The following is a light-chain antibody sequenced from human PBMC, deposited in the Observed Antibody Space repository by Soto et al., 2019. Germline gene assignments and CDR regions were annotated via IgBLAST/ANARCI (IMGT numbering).Light chain of an antibody. CDR2: KAS. Sequence: DIQMTQSPSTLSASVGDRVTITCRASHSISTWLAWYQQKPGKAPNLLIYKASSLESGVPSRFSGSGSGTEFTLTLSSLQPDDFATYYCQQYNSYSQTFGQGTKVEIK. J-gene: IGKJ1*01. CDR3: QQYNSYSQT. V-gene: IGKV1-5*03. CDR1: HSISTW.